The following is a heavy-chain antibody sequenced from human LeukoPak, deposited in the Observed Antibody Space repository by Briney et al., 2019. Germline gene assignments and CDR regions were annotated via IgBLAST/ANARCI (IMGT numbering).Heavy chain of an antibody. CDR3: AKYYYDSTGYFYGMDV. J-gene: IGHJ6*02. D-gene: IGHD3-22*01. Sequence: GGSLRLSCAASGFTFSSYGMHWVRQAPGKGLEWVAIVSYDGSNKYYADSVKGRFTISRDNSKNTLYLQMNSLRAEDTAVYYCAKYYYDSTGYFYGMDVWGQGTTVTVSS. CDR1: GFTFSSYG. CDR2: VSYDGSNK. V-gene: IGHV3-30*18.